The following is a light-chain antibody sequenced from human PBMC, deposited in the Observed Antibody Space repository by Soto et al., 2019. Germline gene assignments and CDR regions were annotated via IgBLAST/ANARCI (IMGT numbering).Light chain of an antibody. J-gene: IGKJ1*01. CDR3: LQHNSYPWT. CDR2: AAS. CDR1: QGIRSD. V-gene: IGKV1-17*01. Sequence: DIQMTQSPSSLSASLGYRVTITCRASQGIRSDLGWYQQRQGKDPKRLIYAASSLQIGVPSRFSGSGSGTEFTLTISSLQAEDFATYYCLQHNSYPWTFGQGTKVEIK.